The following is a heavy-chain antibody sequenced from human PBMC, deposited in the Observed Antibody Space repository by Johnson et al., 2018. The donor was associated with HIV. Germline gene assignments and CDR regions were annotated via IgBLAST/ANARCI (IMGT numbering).Heavy chain of an antibody. V-gene: IGHV3-30*04. J-gene: IGHJ3*02. CDR3: ARVMGATQVMGAFDI. CDR1: GFTVSSYA. D-gene: IGHD1-26*01. Sequence: QVQLVESGGGLVRQGASLRLSCAASGFTVSSYAMHWVRQAPGKGLEWVAVISYDGSNKYYADSVKGRFTISRDNSKNTLYLQMNSLRAEDTAVYYCARVMGATQVMGAFDIWGQGTMVTVSS. CDR2: ISYDGSNK.